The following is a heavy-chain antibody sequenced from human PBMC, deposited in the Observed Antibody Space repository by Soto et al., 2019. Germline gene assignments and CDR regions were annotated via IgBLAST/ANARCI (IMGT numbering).Heavy chain of an antibody. CDR1: GGTFSSYT. J-gene: IGHJ6*03. D-gene: IGHD6-6*01. V-gene: IGHV1-69*04. CDR2: IIPILGIA. CDR3: AREGYSSSSYYYYKDV. Sequence: ASVKVSCKAAGGTFSSYTISWVRQAPGQGLEWMGRIIPILGIANYAQKFQGRVTITADKSTSTAYMELSSLRSEDTAVYYCAREGYSSSSYYYYKDVWGKGTTVTVSS.